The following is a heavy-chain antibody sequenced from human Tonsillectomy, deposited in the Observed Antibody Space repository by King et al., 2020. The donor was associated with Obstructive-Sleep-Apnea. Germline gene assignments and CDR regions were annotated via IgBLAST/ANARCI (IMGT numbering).Heavy chain of an antibody. Sequence: VQLVESGGGLVQPGRSLRLSCTASGFTFGDYAMSWFRQAPGKGLEWVGFIRSKAYGGTTEYAASVKGSFNISRDDSKSIAYLHMNSLKTEDTAVYYCTSDRYPGPIFGVVMPGDAFDIWGQGTMVTVSS. V-gene: IGHV3-49*03. CDR3: TSDRYPGPIFGVVMPGDAFDI. CDR2: IRSKAYGGTT. CDR1: GFTFGDYA. D-gene: IGHD3-3*01. J-gene: IGHJ3*02.